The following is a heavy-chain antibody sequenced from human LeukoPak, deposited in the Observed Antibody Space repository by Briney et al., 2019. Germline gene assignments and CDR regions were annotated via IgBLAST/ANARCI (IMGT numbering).Heavy chain of an antibody. CDR2: ISSSGSTI. D-gene: IGHD2-15*01. CDR1: GFTFSSYE. V-gene: IGHV3-48*03. CDR3: ARDCGGGSCYGPYDAFDI. Sequence: PGGSLRLSCAASGFTFSSYEMNWVRQAPGKGLEWASYISSSGSTIYYAYSVKGRFTISRDNAKNSLYLQMNSLRAEDTAVYYCARDCGGGSCYGPYDAFDIWGQGTMVTVSS. J-gene: IGHJ3*02.